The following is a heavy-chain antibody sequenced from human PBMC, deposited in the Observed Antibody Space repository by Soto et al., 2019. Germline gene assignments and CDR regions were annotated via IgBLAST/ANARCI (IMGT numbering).Heavy chain of an antibody. V-gene: IGHV3-23*01. D-gene: IGHD5-12*01. CDR1: GFTFTDYW. CDR3: AKVTIVATTNDY. J-gene: IGHJ4*02. Sequence: GSLRLSCAASGFTFTDYWTHWVRQAPGKGLEWVSAISGSGGSTYYADSVKGRFTISRDNSKNTLYLQMNSLRAEDTAVYYCAKVTIVATTNDYWGQGALVTVSS. CDR2: ISGSGGST.